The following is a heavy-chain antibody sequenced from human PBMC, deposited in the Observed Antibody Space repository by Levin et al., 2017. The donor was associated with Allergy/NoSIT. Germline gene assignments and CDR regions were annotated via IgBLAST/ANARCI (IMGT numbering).Heavy chain of an antibody. CDR2: ISSSGSTI. CDR1: GFTFSSYE. J-gene: IGHJ4*02. CDR3: ARQLGNFWSGYKYFDY. V-gene: IGHV3-48*03. Sequence: LSLTCAASGFTFSSYEMNWVRQAPGKGLEWVSYISSSGSTIYYADSVKGRFTISRDNAKNSLYLQMNSLRAVDTAVYYCARQLGNFWSGYKYFDYWGQGTLVTVSS. D-gene: IGHD3-3*01.